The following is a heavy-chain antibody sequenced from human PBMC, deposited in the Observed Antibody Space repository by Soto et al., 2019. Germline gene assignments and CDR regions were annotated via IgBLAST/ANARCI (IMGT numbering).Heavy chain of an antibody. J-gene: IGHJ4*02. CDR1: GGTFNNYA. V-gene: IGHV1-69*06. D-gene: IGHD2-8*02. Sequence: QVQLVQSGAEVKRPESSMKVSCKPSGGTFNNYAINWVRQAPGQGLEWMGAIIPISGTTKYAQKFQGRVTITADKSTSTVYMDLSSLRSEDTAVYYCARWGGLSCSGAVCFKKPSDYWGQGTLVTVSS. CDR3: ARWGGLSCSGAVCFKKPSDY. CDR2: IIPISGTT.